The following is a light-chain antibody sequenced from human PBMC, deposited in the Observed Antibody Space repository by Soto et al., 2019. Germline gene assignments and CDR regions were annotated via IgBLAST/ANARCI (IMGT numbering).Light chain of an antibody. Sequence: EIVLTQSPGTLSLSPWGRATLSCRASQSVSGNYLAWYQQKPGQAPRLLIYGASSRATGIPDRFSGSGSGKDFALTISRLEPDDFAVYSWMQYVRLFGDVTKADIK. CDR2: GAS. V-gene: IGKV3-20*01. CDR1: QSVSGNY. J-gene: IGKJ1*01. CDR3: MQYVRL.